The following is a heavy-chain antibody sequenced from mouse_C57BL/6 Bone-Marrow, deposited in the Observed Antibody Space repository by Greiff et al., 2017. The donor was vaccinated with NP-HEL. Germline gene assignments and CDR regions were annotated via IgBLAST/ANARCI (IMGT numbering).Heavy chain of an antibody. D-gene: IGHD3-1*01. V-gene: IGHV3-6*01. CDR3: ARDRGPDAWYFDV. Sequence: EVQLQQSGPGLVKPSQSLSLTCSVTGYSITSGYYWNWIRQFPGNKLEWMGYISYDGSNNYNPSLKNRISITRDTSKNQFFLKLNSVTTEDTATYYCARDRGPDAWYFDVWGTGTTVTGSS. CDR1: GYSITSGYY. J-gene: IGHJ1*03. CDR2: ISYDGSN.